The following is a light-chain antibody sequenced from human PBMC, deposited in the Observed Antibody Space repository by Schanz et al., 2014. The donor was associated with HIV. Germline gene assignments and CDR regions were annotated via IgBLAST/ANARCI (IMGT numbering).Light chain of an antibody. J-gene: IGKJ4*01. CDR3: QQSGDSGGT. Sequence: EIVLTQSPGTLSLSPGERAILSCSASQRVSSSYLAWYQQKPGQAPRLLIFGASSRATGIPDRFSGSGSHTDFTLTISRLEPEDFAVYYCQQSGDSGGTFGGGTKVDMK. CDR1: QRVSSSY. CDR2: GAS. V-gene: IGKV3-20*01.